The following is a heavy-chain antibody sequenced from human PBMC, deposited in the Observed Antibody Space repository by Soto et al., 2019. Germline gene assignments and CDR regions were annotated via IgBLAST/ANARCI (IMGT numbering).Heavy chain of an antibody. CDR1: GFTFSGSA. V-gene: IGHV3-73*02. Sequence: EVQLVESGGGLVQPGGXLKLSXAASGFTFSGSALHWVRXXSGXXXEWVGRIRSKANSYATAYAASVTGRFTISRDDSRNTAXXXMXXXXXXXXXVXXXSXXXXXXXXRNWGQGTLVTVSS. CDR3: SXXXXXXXXRN. J-gene: IGHJ4*02. CDR2: IRSKANSYAT.